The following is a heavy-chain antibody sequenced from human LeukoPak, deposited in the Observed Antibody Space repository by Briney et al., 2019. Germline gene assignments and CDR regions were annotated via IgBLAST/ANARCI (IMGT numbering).Heavy chain of an antibody. V-gene: IGHV4-59*01. CDR2: TYYSGST. CDR1: GGSISSYY. D-gene: IGHD6-13*01. J-gene: IGHJ4*02. Sequence: SETLSLTCTVSGGSISSYYWSWIRQPPGKGLEWIGYTYYSGSTNYNPSLKSRVTISVDTSKNQFSLKLSSVTAADTAVYYCASGIAAALLDYWGQGTLVTVSS. CDR3: ASGIAAALLDY.